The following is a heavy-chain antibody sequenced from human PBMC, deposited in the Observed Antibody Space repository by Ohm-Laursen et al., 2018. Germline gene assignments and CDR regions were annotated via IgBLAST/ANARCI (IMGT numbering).Heavy chain of an antibody. CDR3: ARGWGWFDP. V-gene: IGHV3-23*01. CDR2: ISADVRST. J-gene: IGHJ5*02. CDR1: GITFSNNA. D-gene: IGHD3-16*01. Sequence: RLSCAASGITFSNNAMSWVRQAPGKGLKWVSSISADVRSTYYADSVKGRFTISRDNSKNTLDLQMKSLRVEDTAMYYCARGWGWFDPWGQGTLVTVSS.